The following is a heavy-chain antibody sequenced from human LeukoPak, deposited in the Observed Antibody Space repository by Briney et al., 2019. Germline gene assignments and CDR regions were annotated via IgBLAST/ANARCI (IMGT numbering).Heavy chain of an antibody. CDR3: ARVRAKYYYDSSGYDHEAFGI. CDR2: IIPIFGTA. D-gene: IGHD3-22*01. Sequence: SVKVSCKASGGTFSSYAISWVRQAPGQGLEWMGGIIPIFGTANYAQKFQGRVTVTTDESTTTAYMELSSLRSEDTAVYYCARVRAKYYYDSSGYDHEAFGIWGQGTMVTVSS. V-gene: IGHV1-69*05. J-gene: IGHJ3*02. CDR1: GGTFSSYA.